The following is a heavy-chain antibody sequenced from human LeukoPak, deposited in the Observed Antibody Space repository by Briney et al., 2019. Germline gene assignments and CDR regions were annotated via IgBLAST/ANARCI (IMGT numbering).Heavy chain of an antibody. Sequence: PGGSLRLSCAASGFTFSSYGMHWVRQAPGKGLEWVAFIRYDGSNKYYADSVKGRFTISRDNSKNTLYLQMNSLRPEHTAVYYCAKGYWSGYSFDNWFDPWGQGTLVTVSS. V-gene: IGHV3-30*02. J-gene: IGHJ5*02. CDR3: AKGYWSGYSFDNWFDP. CDR1: GFTFSSYG. D-gene: IGHD3-3*01. CDR2: IRYDGSNK.